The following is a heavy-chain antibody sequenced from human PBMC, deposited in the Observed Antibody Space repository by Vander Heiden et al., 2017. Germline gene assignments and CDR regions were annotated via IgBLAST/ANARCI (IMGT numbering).Heavy chain of an antibody. CDR2: VSVSSSYI. CDR3: ARDRGRYYYYGMDV. J-gene: IGHJ6*02. D-gene: IGHD5-12*01. V-gene: IGHV3-21*01. CDR1: GFTISSYG. Sequence: EVQLVDSGGCLVKPGGSLRLSCAASGFTISSYGMNWVRHAPGKGLEWFSSVSVSSSYIYYADSVKGRFTISRDNAKNSLYLQMNSLRAEDTAVYYCARDRGRYYYYGMDVWGQGTTVTVSS.